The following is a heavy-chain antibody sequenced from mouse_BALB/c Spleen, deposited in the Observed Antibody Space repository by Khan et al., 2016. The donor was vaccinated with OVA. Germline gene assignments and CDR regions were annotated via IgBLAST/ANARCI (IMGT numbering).Heavy chain of an antibody. CDR3: AREWGAWFPY. V-gene: IGHV1-77*01. CDR1: GYTFTDYN. Sequence: QIQLVQSGAELARPGASVKLSCKASGYTFTDYNINWVKQRTGQGLEWIGEIYPGSNNTYYNEKFKGKATLTADKYSSTDYMQLSRLTSEDSAVYFGAREWGAWFPYWGQGTMVTVSA. CDR2: IYPGSNNT. J-gene: IGHJ3*01.